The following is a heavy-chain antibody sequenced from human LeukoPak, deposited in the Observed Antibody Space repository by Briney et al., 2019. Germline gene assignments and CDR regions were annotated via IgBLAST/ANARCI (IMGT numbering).Heavy chain of an antibody. J-gene: IGHJ4*02. CDR3: ARGRRNIVATIPYFDY. CDR1: GYTFTGYY. CDR2: INPNSGGT. V-gene: IGHV1-2*02. Sequence: ASVKVSCKASGYTFTGYYMHWVRQAPGQGLEWMGWINPNSGGTNYAQKFQGRVTMTRDTSISTAYMELSRLRSDDTAVYYCARGRRNIVATIPYFDYWGQGTLVTVSS. D-gene: IGHD5-12*01.